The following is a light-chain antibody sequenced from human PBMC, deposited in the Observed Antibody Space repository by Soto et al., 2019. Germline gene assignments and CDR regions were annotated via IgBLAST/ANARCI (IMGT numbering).Light chain of an antibody. CDR3: GTWDSSLSAVV. J-gene: IGLJ7*01. CDR2: DND. V-gene: IGLV1-51*01. Sequence: QAVVTQPPSVSAAPGQKVTISCSGSNSNIGNNYVSWYQHLPGAAPRLLIYDNDDRPSGIPDRFSGSKSGTSATLGITGLQTGDEADYYCGTWDSSLSAVVFGGGTQLTVL. CDR1: NSNIGNNY.